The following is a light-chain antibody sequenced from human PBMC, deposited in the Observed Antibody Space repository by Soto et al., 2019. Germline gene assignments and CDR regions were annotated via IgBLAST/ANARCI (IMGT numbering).Light chain of an antibody. V-gene: IGLV1-44*01. CDR2: IND. Sequence: QSVLTQPPSASGTPGQRVFISCSGSSSNIGGTNYAYWYQQLPGAAPKLLIYINDQRPSGVPDRFSGSKSGTSASLAISGLQPEDEADYYCAAWDDSLNALFGTGTKVTVL. J-gene: IGLJ1*01. CDR1: SSNIGGTNY. CDR3: AAWDDSLNAL.